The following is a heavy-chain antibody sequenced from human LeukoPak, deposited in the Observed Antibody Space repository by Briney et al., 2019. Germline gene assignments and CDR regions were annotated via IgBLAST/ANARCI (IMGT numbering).Heavy chain of an antibody. Sequence: PGGSLRLSCAASGFTFSSYAMSWVRQAPGKGLEWVSAISGSGGGTYYADSVKGRFTISRDNSKNTLYLQMNSLRAEDTAVYYCAKDPNGVVTAIYDYWGQGTLVTVSS. D-gene: IGHD2-21*02. J-gene: IGHJ4*02. CDR1: GFTFSSYA. V-gene: IGHV3-23*01. CDR3: AKDPNGVVTAIYDY. CDR2: ISGSGGGT.